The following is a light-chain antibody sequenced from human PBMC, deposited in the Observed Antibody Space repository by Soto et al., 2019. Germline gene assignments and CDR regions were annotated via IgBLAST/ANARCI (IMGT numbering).Light chain of an antibody. CDR2: GAS. Sequence: TQSPGTLSLSPGSRATLSFRSIQSVSTISLAWYQQKPGQAPRLLIYGASSRATGIPDRFSGSGSGTDFTLIISRLEPEDFAVYYCQQYGSSPTWTFGQGTKVDI. V-gene: IGKV3-20*01. CDR1: QSVSTIS. CDR3: QQYGSSPTWT. J-gene: IGKJ1*01.